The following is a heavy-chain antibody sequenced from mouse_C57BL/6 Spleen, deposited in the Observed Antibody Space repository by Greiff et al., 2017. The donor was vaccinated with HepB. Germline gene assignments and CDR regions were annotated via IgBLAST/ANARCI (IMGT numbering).Heavy chain of an antibody. V-gene: IGHV1-22*01. CDR3: ARTGYYGSSYDD. Sequence: VQLKQSGPELVKPGASVKMSCTASGFTFTDYNMHWVQQSHGKSLEWIGYINPNNGGTSYNQKFKGKATLTVNKSTSTAYMELRSLTSEDSAVYYCARTGYYGSSYDDWGQGTTLTVSS. J-gene: IGHJ2*01. D-gene: IGHD1-1*01. CDR1: GFTFTDYN. CDR2: INPNNGGT.